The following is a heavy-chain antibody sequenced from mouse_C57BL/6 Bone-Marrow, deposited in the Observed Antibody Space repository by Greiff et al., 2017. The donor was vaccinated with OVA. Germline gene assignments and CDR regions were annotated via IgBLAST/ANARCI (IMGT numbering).Heavy chain of an antibody. CDR1: GFSLTSYG. V-gene: IGHV2-5*01. D-gene: IGHD4-1*01. CDR2: IWRGGST. Sequence: QVQLQQSGPGLVQPSQSLSITCTVSGFSLTSYGVHWVRQSPGKGLEWLGVIWRGGSTDYNAAFMSRLSITKDNSKSQVFFKMNSLQADDTAIYYFAKKKSSNWVWYFDVWGTGTTVTVAS. CDR3: AKKKSSNWVWYFDV. J-gene: IGHJ1*03.